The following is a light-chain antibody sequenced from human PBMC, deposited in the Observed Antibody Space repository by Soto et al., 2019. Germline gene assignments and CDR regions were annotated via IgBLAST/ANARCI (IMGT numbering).Light chain of an antibody. J-gene: IGLJ3*02. V-gene: IGLV2-14*01. Sequence: QSALTQPASVSGSPGQSITISCTGTSSDVGAYNYVSWYQQHPDKAPKLMIYEVSNRPSGFSNRFSGSKSGNTASLTISGLQAEDEADYYCTSYTSSSPWVFGGGTKVTVL. CDR3: TSYTSSSPWV. CDR1: SSDVGAYNY. CDR2: EVS.